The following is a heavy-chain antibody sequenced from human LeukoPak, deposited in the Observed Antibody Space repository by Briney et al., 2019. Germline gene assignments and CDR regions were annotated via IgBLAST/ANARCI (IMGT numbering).Heavy chain of an antibody. D-gene: IGHD3-22*01. Sequence: PGGSLRLSCADSGFTFSSFWMTWVRQVAGRGLEWVASINQDGSENYYVAPVKGRFTISRDNAKNSLYLQMNGLRAEDTAVYYCARVAAASITMIVVVYFDYWGQGTLVTVSS. CDR1: GFTFSSFW. CDR2: INQDGSEN. J-gene: IGHJ4*02. V-gene: IGHV3-7*01. CDR3: ARVAAASITMIVVVYFDY.